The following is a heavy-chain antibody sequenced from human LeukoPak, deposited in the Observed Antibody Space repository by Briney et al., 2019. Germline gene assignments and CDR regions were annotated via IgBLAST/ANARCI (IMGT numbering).Heavy chain of an antibody. CDR2: IYPGDSDA. Sequence: GESLKISCKGSGYNFATLWIAWGRLMPGKGLEWMGIIYPGDSDARYSPSFQGQVTISADKSISTAYLKWSGLQASDNAMYYCARHANMSSSIYYFDYWGQGTLVTVSS. D-gene: IGHD2/OR15-2a*01. V-gene: IGHV5-51*01. CDR3: ARHANMSSSIYYFDY. J-gene: IGHJ4*02. CDR1: GYNFATLW.